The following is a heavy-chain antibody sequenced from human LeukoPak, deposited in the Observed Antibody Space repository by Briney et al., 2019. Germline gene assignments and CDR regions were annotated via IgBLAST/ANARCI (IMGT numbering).Heavy chain of an antibody. J-gene: IGHJ6*03. CDR3: AKNGDRGAYCSGGSCYPYYYYNMDV. Sequence: PGGSLRLSCAASGFTFSSYSMNWVRQAPGKGLEWVSSITSSSSYIYYADSVKGRFTISRDNSKNTLYLQMSSLRAEDTAIYYCAKNGDRGAYCSGGSCYPYYYYNMDVWGKGTTVTISS. CDR2: ITSSSSYI. CDR1: GFTFSSYS. V-gene: IGHV3-21*04. D-gene: IGHD2-15*01.